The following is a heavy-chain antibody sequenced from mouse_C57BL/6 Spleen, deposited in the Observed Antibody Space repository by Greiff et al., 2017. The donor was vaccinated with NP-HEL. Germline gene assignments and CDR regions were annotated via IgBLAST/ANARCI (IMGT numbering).Heavy chain of an antibody. CDR3: ARAEYDYDVPFAY. V-gene: IGHV1-22*01. Sequence: VQLQQSGPELVKPGASVKMSCKASGYTFTDYNMHWVKQSHGKSLEWIGYINPNNGGTSYNQKFKGKATLTVNKSSSTAYMELRSLTSEDSAVYYCARAEYDYDVPFAYWGQGTLVTVSA. J-gene: IGHJ3*01. D-gene: IGHD2-4*01. CDR1: GYTFTDYN. CDR2: INPNNGGT.